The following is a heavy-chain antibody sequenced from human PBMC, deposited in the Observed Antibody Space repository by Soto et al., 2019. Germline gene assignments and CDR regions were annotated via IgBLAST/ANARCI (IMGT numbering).Heavy chain of an antibody. V-gene: IGHV3-30*18. J-gene: IGHJ6*02. CDR1: GFHFPTYD. D-gene: IGHD2-8*02. CDR2: IAFDGSQI. CDR3: AKEPTGRDGEV. Sequence: QLQLVESGGGVVRPGTSLRLSCTPSGFHFPTYDMHWVRQAPGKGLEWLAVIAFDGSQIYYADSVKGRFTIFRDNSKNTLSLQMNSLRPDDTAIYYCAKEPTGRDGEVWGQGTTVTVSS.